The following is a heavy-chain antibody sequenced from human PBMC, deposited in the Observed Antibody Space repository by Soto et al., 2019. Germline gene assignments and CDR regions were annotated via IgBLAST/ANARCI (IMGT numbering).Heavy chain of an antibody. CDR3: ARTTNDLRSWGVHDAFDI. Sequence: SDTLSLTCTVSGGSLSSGGYYWSWIRQHPGKGLEWIGYIYYSGSTYYNPSLKSRVTISVDTSKNQFSLKLSSVTAADTAVYYCARTTNDLRSWGVHDAFDIWGQGTMVPVSS. D-gene: IGHD3-16*01. CDR1: GGSLSSGGYY. J-gene: IGHJ3*02. CDR2: IYYSGST. V-gene: IGHV4-31*03.